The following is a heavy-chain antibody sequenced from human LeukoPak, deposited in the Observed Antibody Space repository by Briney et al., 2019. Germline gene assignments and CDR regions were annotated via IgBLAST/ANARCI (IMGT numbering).Heavy chain of an antibody. CDR2: INHGGTT. J-gene: IGHJ5*02. CDR3: ARLHHSSGYGGWFDP. V-gene: IGHV4-34*01. D-gene: IGHD3-22*01. Sequence: SETLSLTCAVYGGSFSGYYWSWIRQPPGKGLEWIGEINHGGTTNYNPSLWTRLTISVDTSKNQFSLKLFSVTAADTAVYYCARLHHSSGYGGWFDPWGQGTLVTVSS. CDR1: GGSFSGYY.